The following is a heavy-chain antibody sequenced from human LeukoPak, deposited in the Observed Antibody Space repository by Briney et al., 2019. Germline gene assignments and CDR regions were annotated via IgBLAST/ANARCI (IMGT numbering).Heavy chain of an antibody. CDR3: AKDGYSSGWAFDY. Sequence: GGSLRLSCAASGFTFSSYGMHWVRQAPGKGLEWVAVISYDGSNKYYADSVKGRFTISRDNSKNTLYLQMNSLRAKDTAVYYCAKDGYSSGWAFDYWGQGTLVTVSS. J-gene: IGHJ4*02. V-gene: IGHV3-30*18. CDR1: GFTFSSYG. D-gene: IGHD6-19*01. CDR2: ISYDGSNK.